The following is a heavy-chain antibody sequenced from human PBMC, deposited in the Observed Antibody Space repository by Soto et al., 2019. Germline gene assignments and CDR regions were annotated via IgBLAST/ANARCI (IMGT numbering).Heavy chain of an antibody. V-gene: IGHV3-23*01. CDR1: GFTFSSYA. D-gene: IGHD3-3*01. Sequence: PGGSLRLSCAASGFTFSSYAMSWVRQAPGKGLEWVSAISGSGGSTYYADSVKGRFTISRDNSKNTLYLQMNSLRAEDTAVYYCAKRKLRFLEFYGMDVWGQGTTVTVSS. CDR2: ISGSGGST. J-gene: IGHJ6*02. CDR3: AKRKLRFLEFYGMDV.